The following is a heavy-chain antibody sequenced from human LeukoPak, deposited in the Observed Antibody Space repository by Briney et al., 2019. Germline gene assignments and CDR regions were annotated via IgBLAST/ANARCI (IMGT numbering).Heavy chain of an antibody. CDR3: ARDLYYSDRNGDLNGFDL. Sequence: RTPSLSSGMSGDSVSTDNAWNGVGPSPSRGLEWRGRTLYRSRWYNTCAVSVKSRIGINADASKNLFSPQLNSVTPEDTAVYYCARDLYYSDRNGDLNGFDLWGQGTVVIVSS. CDR1: GDSVSTDNA. V-gene: IGHV6-1*01. D-gene: IGHD3-22*01. J-gene: IGHJ3*01. CDR2: TLYRSRWYN.